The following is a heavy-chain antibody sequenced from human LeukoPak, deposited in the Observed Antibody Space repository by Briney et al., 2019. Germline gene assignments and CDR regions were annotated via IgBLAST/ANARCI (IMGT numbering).Heavy chain of an antibody. CDR3: ARIGCSSTSCYYNWFDP. CDR2: IYHSGST. V-gene: IGHV4-38-2*02. D-gene: IGHD2-2*01. Sequence: SETLSLTCTVSGYSISSGYYWGWIRQPPGKGLEWIGSIYHSGSTYYNPSLKSPVTISVDTSKNQFSLKLSSVTAADTAVYYCARIGCSSTSCYYNWFDPWGQGTLVTVSS. CDR1: GYSISSGYY. J-gene: IGHJ5*02.